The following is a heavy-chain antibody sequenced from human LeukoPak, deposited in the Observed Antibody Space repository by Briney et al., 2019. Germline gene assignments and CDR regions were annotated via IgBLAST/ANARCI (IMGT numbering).Heavy chain of an antibody. V-gene: IGHV4-34*01. CDR2: IYYSGTT. CDR3: ARPVVVTTHWYFDL. D-gene: IGHD2-21*02. J-gene: IGHJ2*01. Sequence: ASETLSLTCAVYGGTFSGYYWSWIRQAPGKGLEWIGGIYYSGTTYYSPSLKSRVPISVDTSKNQFSLKLSSVTAADTAVYYCARPVVVTTHWYFDLWGRGTLVTVSS. CDR1: GGTFSGYY.